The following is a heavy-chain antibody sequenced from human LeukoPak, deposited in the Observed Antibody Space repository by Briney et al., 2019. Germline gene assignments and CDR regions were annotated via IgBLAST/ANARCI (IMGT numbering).Heavy chain of an antibody. D-gene: IGHD3-22*01. CDR2: INPNSGGT. CDR1: GGTFSSYA. J-gene: IGHJ4*02. CDR3: ARSDSSGYYPTHGFDY. Sequence: ASVKVSCKASGGTFSSYAISWVRQAPGQGLEWMGRINPNSGGTSYAQKFQGRVTMTRDTSISTAYMELSRLRSDDTAVYYCARSDSSGYYPTHGFDYWGQGTLVTVSS. V-gene: IGHV1-2*06.